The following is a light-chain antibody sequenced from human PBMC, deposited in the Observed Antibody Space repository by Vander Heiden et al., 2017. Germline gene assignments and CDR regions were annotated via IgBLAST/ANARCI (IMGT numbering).Light chain of an antibody. CDR1: QSVSIS. Sequence: APATLALAAEAIAPRSCGASQSVSISAACYQQTPGHAPSLLIYAASSSATGIPPRFSGSASGTEFTLTISLLPSEDFAFYYCQHDNTWPLTFGGGTKVEIK. CDR3: QHDNTWPLT. CDR2: AAS. J-gene: IGKJ4*01. V-gene: IGKV3D-15*01.